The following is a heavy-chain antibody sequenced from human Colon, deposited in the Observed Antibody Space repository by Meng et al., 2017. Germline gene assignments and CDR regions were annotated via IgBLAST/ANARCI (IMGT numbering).Heavy chain of an antibody. J-gene: IGHJ4*02. V-gene: IGHV4-31*03. Sequence: QVHLHESVPGLVRPSDDLSLVCTVSGGSIKSGGYHWSWVRQPPGKGLEYIGFMSDSGTTDYNPSLRSRVSISEIGSSKNQFSLTLRSVTAADTATYFCARDTLYGTDYWGQGVLVTVSS. CDR3: ARDTLYGTDY. CDR2: MSDSGTT. D-gene: IGHD4-17*01. CDR1: GGSIKSGGYH.